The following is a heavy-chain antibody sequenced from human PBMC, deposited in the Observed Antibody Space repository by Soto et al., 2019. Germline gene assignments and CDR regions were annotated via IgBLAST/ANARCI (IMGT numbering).Heavy chain of an antibody. D-gene: IGHD2-2*01. CDR2: ISGSGGST. CDR1: GFTFSSYA. CDR3: AKRYCSSTSCRKHYYYYYMDV. J-gene: IGHJ6*03. Sequence: GGSLRLSCAASGFTFSSYAMSWVRQAPGKGLEWVSAISGSGGSTYYADSVKGRFTISRDNSKNTLYLQMNSLRAEDTAVYYCAKRYCSSTSCRKHYYYYYMDVWGKGTTVTVSS. V-gene: IGHV3-23*01.